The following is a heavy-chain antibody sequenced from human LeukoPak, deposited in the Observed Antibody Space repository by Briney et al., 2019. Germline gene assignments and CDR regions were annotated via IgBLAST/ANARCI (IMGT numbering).Heavy chain of an antibody. Sequence: AGGSLRLSCAAAGFTFDDYAMHWVRQAPGKGLEWVSLISWDGGSTYYADSVKGRFTISRDNSKNSLYLQMNSLRAEDTALYYCAKDRGSWRFAYYFDYWGQGTLVTVSS. CDR3: AKDRGSWRFAYYFDY. V-gene: IGHV3-43D*03. CDR1: GFTFDDYA. J-gene: IGHJ4*02. D-gene: IGHD6-13*01. CDR2: ISWDGGST.